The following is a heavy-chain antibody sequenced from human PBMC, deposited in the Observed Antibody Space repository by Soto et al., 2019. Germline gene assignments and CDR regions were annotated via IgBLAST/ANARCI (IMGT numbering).Heavy chain of an antibody. D-gene: IGHD6-13*01. V-gene: IGHV4-34*01. CDR2: INHSGGT. J-gene: IGHJ4*02. Sequence: QVQLQQWGAGLLKPSETLSLTCAVYGGSFSGYYWSWIRQPPGKGLEWIGEINHSGGTNYNPSLKSRVTISVDTSKNQFSLKLSSVTAADTAVYYCARTYSSSWSPFDCWGQGTLVTVSS. CDR1: GGSFSGYY. CDR3: ARTYSSSWSPFDC.